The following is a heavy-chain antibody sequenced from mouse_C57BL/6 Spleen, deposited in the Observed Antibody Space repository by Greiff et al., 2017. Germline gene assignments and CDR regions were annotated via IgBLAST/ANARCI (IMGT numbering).Heavy chain of an antibody. D-gene: IGHD1-1*01. CDR3: ARSLISTTVVALYIGV. CDR1: GYTFTDYW. J-gene: IGHJ1*03. CDR2: INPSSGYT. Sequence: VQLQQSGAELAKPGASVKLSCKASGYTFTDYWMHWVKQRPGQGLEWIGYINPSSGYTKYNQKFKDKATLTADKSSSTAYMQLSSLTSEDSAVYYCARSLISTTVVALYIGVWGTGTTVTVSS. V-gene: IGHV1-7*01.